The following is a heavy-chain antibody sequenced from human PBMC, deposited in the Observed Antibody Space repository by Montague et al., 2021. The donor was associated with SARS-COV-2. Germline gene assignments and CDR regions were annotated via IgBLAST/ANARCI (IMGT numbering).Heavy chain of an antibody. CDR3: AHKNSGWPIEFAN. J-gene: IGHJ4*02. Sequence: PALVKPTQTLTLTCTFSGFSFSTSGMCVTWIRQPPGKALEWLALINWDDDKYYNTSLHTRLTISKDTSKNQVVLTMTNMDPVDTATYFCAHKNSGWPIEFANWGQGALVTVSS. CDR2: INWDDDK. D-gene: IGHD6-19*01. CDR1: GFSFSTSGMC. V-gene: IGHV2-70*01.